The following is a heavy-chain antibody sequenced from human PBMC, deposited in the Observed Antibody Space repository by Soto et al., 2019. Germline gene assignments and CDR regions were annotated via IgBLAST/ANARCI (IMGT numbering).Heavy chain of an antibody. V-gene: IGHV3-15*01. CDR1: GFTFCNAW. D-gene: IGHD4-17*01. CDR2: IKSKTDGGTT. J-gene: IGHJ6*03. CDR3: TTGEGVTTFYYYYMDV. Sequence: EVQLVESGGGLVKPGGSLRLSCAASGFTFCNAWMSWVRQAPGKGLEWVGRIKSKTDGGTTDYAAPVKGRFTISRDDSKNTLYLQMNSLKTEDTAVYYCTTGEGVTTFYYYYMDVWGKGTTVTVSS.